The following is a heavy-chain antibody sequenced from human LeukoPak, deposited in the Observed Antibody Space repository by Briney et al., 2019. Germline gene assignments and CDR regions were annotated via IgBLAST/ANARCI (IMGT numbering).Heavy chain of an antibody. CDR1: GFTFSDYY. CDR3: AREYYDFWSGYSNWFDP. J-gene: IGHJ5*02. D-gene: IGHD3-3*01. CDR2: VSSSGSTI. Sequence: GGSLRLSCAASGFTFSDYYMSWIRQAPGKGLEWVSYVSSSGSTIYYADSVKGRFTISRDNAKNSLCLQMNSLRAEDTAVYYCAREYYDFWSGYSNWFDPWGQGTLVTVSS. V-gene: IGHV3-11*01.